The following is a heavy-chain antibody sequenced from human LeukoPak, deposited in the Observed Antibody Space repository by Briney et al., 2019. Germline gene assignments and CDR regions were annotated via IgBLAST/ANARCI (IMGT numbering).Heavy chain of an antibody. CDR2: IYYSGST. CDR3: ARVVYDSSGFFPPYYFDY. J-gene: IGHJ4*02. V-gene: IGHV4-31*03. D-gene: IGHD3-22*01. Sequence: SETLSLTCTVSGGSISSGGYYRSWIRQHPGKGLEWIGYIYYSGSTYYNPSLKSRVTISVDTSKNQFSLKLSSVTAADTAVYYCARVVYDSSGFFPPYYFDYWGQGTLVTVSS. CDR1: GGSISSGGYY.